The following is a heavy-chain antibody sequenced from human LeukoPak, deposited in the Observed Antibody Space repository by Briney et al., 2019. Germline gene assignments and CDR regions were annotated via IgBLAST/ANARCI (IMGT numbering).Heavy chain of an antibody. CDR2: IYYSGSN. CDR3: ARHLIISSTRRNWFDL. CDR1: GGSISSSSYY. D-gene: IGHD2-2*01. Sequence: SETLSLTCTVSGGSISSSSYYWGWIRQPPGKGLEWIGSIYYSGSNYYNASLKSRVTISVDTSKNQFSLKLSSVSAADTAVYYCARHLIISSTRRNWFDLWGQGTLVTVSS. J-gene: IGHJ5*02. V-gene: IGHV4-39*01.